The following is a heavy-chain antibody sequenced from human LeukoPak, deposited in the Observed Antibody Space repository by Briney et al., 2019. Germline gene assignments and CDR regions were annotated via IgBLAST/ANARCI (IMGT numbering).Heavy chain of an antibody. CDR1: GCPFIDHY. J-gene: IGHJ4*02. D-gene: IGHD2-15*01. CDR2: SSNKANTYPI. V-gene: IGHV3-72*01. Sequence: GGSLRLSCAVSGCPFIDHYIDWVRQAPGRGLEWVGQSSNKANTYPIEYAARVGRRFIISRDDSRNSVFLKKNSVKREAAALYYCARGRSGSCSVWGQGTLVTVSS. CDR3: ARGRSGSCSV.